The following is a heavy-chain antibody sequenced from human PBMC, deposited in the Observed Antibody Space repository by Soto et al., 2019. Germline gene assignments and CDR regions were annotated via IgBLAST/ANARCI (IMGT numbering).Heavy chain of an antibody. J-gene: IGHJ4*02. Sequence: QVQMVQSGPEVMKPGASVKVSCRTSGYMFTSYGISWVRQAPGQGLEWMGWISTDKGHTNYAQKFQGRVTMTTDTSTSTGYMELRSLRSDDTAVYYCATRSPAFDYWGQGTMVTVST. CDR1: GYMFTSYG. V-gene: IGHV1-18*01. CDR2: ISTDKGHT. CDR3: ATRSPAFDY.